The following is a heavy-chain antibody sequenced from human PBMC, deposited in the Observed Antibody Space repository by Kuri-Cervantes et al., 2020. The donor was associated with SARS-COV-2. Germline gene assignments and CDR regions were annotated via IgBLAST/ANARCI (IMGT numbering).Heavy chain of an antibody. CDR3: ASEPLWGFDAFDI. D-gene: IGHD2-21*01. Sequence: GGSLRLSCAASGFTFSSYWMSWVRQAPGKGLEWVANIKQDGSEKYYVDSVKGRFTISRDNAKSSLYLQMNSLRDEDTAVYYCASEPLWGFDAFDIWGQGTMVTVSS. CDR1: GFTFSSYW. V-gene: IGHV3-7*01. J-gene: IGHJ3*02. CDR2: IKQDGSEK.